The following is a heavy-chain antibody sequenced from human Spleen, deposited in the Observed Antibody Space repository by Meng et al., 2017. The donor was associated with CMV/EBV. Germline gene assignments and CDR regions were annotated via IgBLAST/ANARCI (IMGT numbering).Heavy chain of an antibody. Sequence: GGSLRLSCALSRFTFSDYGMHWVRQAPGKGLEWVAFIRKDGSKKYYADSVKGRFTISRDNSKNTLYLQMDSLRVEDTAVYYCANRYSGYEDVWYFDYWGQGTLVTVSS. D-gene: IGHD5-12*01. CDR1: RFTFSDYG. CDR3: ANRYSGYEDVWYFDY. J-gene: IGHJ4*02. V-gene: IGHV3-30*02. CDR2: IRKDGSKK.